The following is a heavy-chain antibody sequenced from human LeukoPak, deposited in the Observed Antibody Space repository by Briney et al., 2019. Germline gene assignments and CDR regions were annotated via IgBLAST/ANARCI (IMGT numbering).Heavy chain of an antibody. V-gene: IGHV4-59*01. D-gene: IGHD6-13*01. CDR1: GGSISSYY. CDR2: IYYSGST. Sequence: PSETLSLTCTVSGGSISSYYWSWIRQPPGKGLEWIGYIYYSGSTNYNPSLKSRVTISVDTSKNQFSLKLSSVPAADTAVYYSASTMAAAGTTFFEWWGQGTLVTVSS. CDR3: ASTMAAAGTTFFEW. J-gene: IGHJ4*02.